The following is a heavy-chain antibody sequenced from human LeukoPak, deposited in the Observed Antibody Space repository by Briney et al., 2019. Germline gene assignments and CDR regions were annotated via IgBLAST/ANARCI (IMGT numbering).Heavy chain of an antibody. J-gene: IGHJ3*02. Sequence: SVKVSCKASGGTFSSYAISWVRQAPGQGLEWMGRIIPILGIANYAQKFQGRVTMTRDTSTSTVYMELSSLRSEDTAVYYCARDPGFGELSAFDIWGQGTMVTVSS. V-gene: IGHV1-69*04. CDR3: ARDPGFGELSAFDI. D-gene: IGHD3-10*01. CDR1: GGTFSSYA. CDR2: IIPILGIA.